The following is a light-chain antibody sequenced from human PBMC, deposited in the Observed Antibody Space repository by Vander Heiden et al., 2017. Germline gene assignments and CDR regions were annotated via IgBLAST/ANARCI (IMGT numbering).Light chain of an antibody. V-gene: IGKV1-39*01. CDR1: QSSSSY. CDR2: AAS. Sequence: DIQMTQSPSSLSASVGDRVTITCRASQSSSSYLNWYQQKPGKAPKLLIYAASSLQSGVPSRFSGRGSEDFATYYCQQSDSTPRTFGPGTKVDIK. CDR3: QQSDSTPRT. J-gene: IGKJ3*01.